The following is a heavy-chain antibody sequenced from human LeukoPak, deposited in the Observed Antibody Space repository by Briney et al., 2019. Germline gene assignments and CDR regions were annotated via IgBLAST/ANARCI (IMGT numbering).Heavy chain of an antibody. CDR1: GFTFNSYS. D-gene: IGHD6-13*01. J-gene: IGHJ4*02. CDR2: ISSSGSGI. CDR3: ARNRGTAAAGAFFDY. Sequence: PVGSLRLSCAASGFTFNSYSINWVRQAPGKGLEWLSYISSSGSGIYYADSVKGRFTISRDNVKNSLSVQMNSLRDEDTAVYYCARNRGTAAAGAFFDYWGQGTLVTVSS. V-gene: IGHV3-48*02.